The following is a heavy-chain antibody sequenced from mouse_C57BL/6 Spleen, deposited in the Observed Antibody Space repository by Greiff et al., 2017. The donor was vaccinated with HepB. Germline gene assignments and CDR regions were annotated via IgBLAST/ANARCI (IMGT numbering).Heavy chain of an antibody. Sequence: EVQLQQSGPELVKPGASVKISCKASGYTFTDYYMNWVKQSHGKSLEWIGDINPNNGGTSYNQKFKGKATLTVDKSSSTAYMELRSLTSEDSAVYYCARFREGYAMDYWGQGTSVTVSS. J-gene: IGHJ4*01. CDR3: ARFREGYAMDY. V-gene: IGHV1-26*01. CDR2: INPNNGGT. CDR1: GYTFTDYY.